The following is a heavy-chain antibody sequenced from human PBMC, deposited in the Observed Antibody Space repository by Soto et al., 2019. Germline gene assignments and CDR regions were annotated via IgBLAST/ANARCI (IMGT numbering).Heavy chain of an antibody. V-gene: IGHV3-53*02. D-gene: IGHD6-13*01. Sequence: EVQLVETGGGLIQPGGSLRLSCAASGFTVSNNYMSWVRQAPGKGLEWVSLIYSGGSTYYADSVKGRITISRDNSKYTLYLQMNSLRAEDTAVYYCATYSSLDYWGQGTLVTVSS. CDR1: GFTVSNNY. CDR2: IYSGGST. J-gene: IGHJ4*02. CDR3: ATYSSLDY.